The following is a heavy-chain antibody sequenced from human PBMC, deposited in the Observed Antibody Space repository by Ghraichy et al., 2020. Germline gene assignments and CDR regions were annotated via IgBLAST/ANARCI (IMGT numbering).Heavy chain of an antibody. CDR2: ISYDGSNE. Sequence: GGSLRLSCAASGFTFSSYAMHWVRQAPGKGLEWVAVISYDGSNEYYADSVKGRFTISRDNSKNTLYLQMNSLRAEDTAVYYCARPYTAVVIAEGPDYWGQGTLVTVSS. CDR3: ARPYTAVVIAEGPDY. J-gene: IGHJ4*02. CDR1: GFTFSSYA. D-gene: IGHD2-21*01. V-gene: IGHV3-30*04.